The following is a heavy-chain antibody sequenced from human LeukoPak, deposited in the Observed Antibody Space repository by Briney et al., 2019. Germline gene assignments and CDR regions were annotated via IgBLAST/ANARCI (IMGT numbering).Heavy chain of an antibody. J-gene: IGHJ4*01. Sequence: SETLSLTCTVSGYSISSGYYWGWIRQPPGKGLEWIGSIYHSGSTYYNPSLKSRVTISVDTSKNQFSLKLSSVTAADTAVYYGARISRRQLSHWGHGTLVTASS. CDR1: GYSISSGYY. V-gene: IGHV4-38-2*02. CDR2: IYHSGST. CDR3: ARISRRQLSH. D-gene: IGHD6-6*01.